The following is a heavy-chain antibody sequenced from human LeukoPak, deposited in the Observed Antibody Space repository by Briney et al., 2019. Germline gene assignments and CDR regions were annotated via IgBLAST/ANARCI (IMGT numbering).Heavy chain of an antibody. V-gene: IGHV1-2*02. CDR1: GYTFTGYY. CDR3: ARAIDSSGYRPFYYYYYMDV. J-gene: IGHJ6*03. CDR2: INPNSGGT. D-gene: IGHD3-22*01. Sequence: GASVKVSCKASGYTFTGYYMHWVRQAPGQGLEGMGWINPNSGGTNYAQKFQGRGTMTRDTSISTAYMELSSLRSEDTAVYYCARAIDSSGYRPFYYYYYMDVWGKGTTVTVSS.